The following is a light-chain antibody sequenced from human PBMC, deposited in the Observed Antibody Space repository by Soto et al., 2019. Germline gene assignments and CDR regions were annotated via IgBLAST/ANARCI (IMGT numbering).Light chain of an antibody. CDR2: ATS. J-gene: IGKJ1*01. V-gene: IGKV3D-15*01. Sequence: EIVMTQSPDTLHVSPGERATLSCRASQSVSSNLAWYQQKPGQAPRLLLYATSTRAMGIPARFRGSGSGTEFTLTISSLQSEDFAVYYCHQYHNWPRTFGQGTKVDIK. CDR1: QSVSSN. CDR3: HQYHNWPRT.